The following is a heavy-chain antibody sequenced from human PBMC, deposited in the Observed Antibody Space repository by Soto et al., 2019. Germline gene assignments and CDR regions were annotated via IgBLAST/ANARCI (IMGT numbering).Heavy chain of an antibody. Sequence: VGSLRLSCAASGFTFSSYSMNWGRQAPGKGLEWVSAIRDTGGYTYYADSVKGRFTISRDNSKSTLFLQMDSLTADDSALYYCAKPSHELLTGYSTSDHWGQGNLVTVSS. J-gene: IGHJ1*01. CDR3: AKPSHELLTGYSTSDH. CDR1: GFTFSSYS. V-gene: IGHV3-23*01. D-gene: IGHD3-9*01. CDR2: IRDTGGYT.